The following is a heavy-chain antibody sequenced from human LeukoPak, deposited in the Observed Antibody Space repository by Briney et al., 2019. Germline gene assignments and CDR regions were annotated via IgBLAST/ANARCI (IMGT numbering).Heavy chain of an antibody. D-gene: IGHD2-15*01. CDR2: ISYDGSNK. J-gene: IGHJ4*02. CDR1: GFTFSSYG. V-gene: IGHV3-30*18. Sequence: GGSLRLSCAASGFTFSSYGMHWVRQAPGKGLEWVAVISYDGSNKYYADSVKGRFTISRDNSKNTLYLQMNSLRAEDTAVYYCAKVVVVAASFDYWGQGTLVTVSS. CDR3: AKVVVVAASFDY.